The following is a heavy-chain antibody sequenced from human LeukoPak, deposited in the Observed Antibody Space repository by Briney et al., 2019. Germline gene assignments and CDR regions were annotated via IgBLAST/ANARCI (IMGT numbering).Heavy chain of an antibody. D-gene: IGHD3-22*01. J-gene: IGHJ4*02. CDR3: TTLGYHLDS. Sequence: GGSLRLSCAASGFDFGAYEMNWVRQAPGKGPEWVAYFAGSDTTKYYADSVRGRFTISRDNAKKSLYLQMDSLRAEDTALYYCTTLGYHLDSWGQGTLVTVSS. CDR2: FAGSDTTK. V-gene: IGHV3-48*03. CDR1: GFDFGAYE.